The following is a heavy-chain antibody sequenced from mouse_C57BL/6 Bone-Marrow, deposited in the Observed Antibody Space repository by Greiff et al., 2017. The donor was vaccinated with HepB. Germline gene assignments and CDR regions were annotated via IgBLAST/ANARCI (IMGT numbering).Heavy chain of an antibody. Sequence: EVMLVESEGGLVQPGSSMKLSCTASGFTFSDYYMAWVRQVPEKGLEWVANLNYDGSSTYYLDSLKSRFIISRDNAKNILYLQMSSLKSEDTATYYCAREGVYYYGSSYVNYFDYWGQGTTLTVSS. D-gene: IGHD1-1*01. CDR1: GFTFSDYY. CDR2: LNYDGSST. J-gene: IGHJ2*01. V-gene: IGHV5-16*01. CDR3: AREGVYYYGSSYVNYFDY.